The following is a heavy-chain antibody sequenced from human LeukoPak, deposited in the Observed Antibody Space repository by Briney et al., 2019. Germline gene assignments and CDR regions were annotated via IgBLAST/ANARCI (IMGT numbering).Heavy chain of an antibody. J-gene: IGHJ4*02. V-gene: IGHV1-46*01. CDR1: GYTFTSYY. D-gene: IGHD3-22*01. CDR3: ARDGYYYDSSGYYYDY. CDR2: INPSGGST. Sequence: ASVKVSSKASGYTFTSYYMHWVRQAPGQGLEWMGIINPSGGSTSYAQKFQGRVTMTRDTSTSTVYMELSSLRSEDTAVYYCARDGYYYDSSGYYYDYWGQGTLVTVSS.